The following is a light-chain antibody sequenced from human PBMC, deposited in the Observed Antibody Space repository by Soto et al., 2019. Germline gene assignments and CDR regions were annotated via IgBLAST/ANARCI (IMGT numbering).Light chain of an antibody. Sequence: IVLTQSPGTLSLSPGERTTLSCRASQSISRYLAWYQQKPGQGPRLLIYGASSRATGTPDRFSGSGSGTDFTLTINSLQSEDFAVYYCQQYNNWPPWTFGQGTKVDIK. V-gene: IGKV3D-15*01. CDR2: GAS. J-gene: IGKJ1*01. CDR3: QQYNNWPPWT. CDR1: QSISRY.